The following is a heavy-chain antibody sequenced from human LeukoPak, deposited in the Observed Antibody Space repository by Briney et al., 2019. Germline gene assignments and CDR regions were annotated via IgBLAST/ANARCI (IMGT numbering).Heavy chain of an antibody. J-gene: IGHJ6*03. D-gene: IGHD5-18*01. CDR1: VGAFSSYA. CDR3: ARLGGFRMIQLSWSPYFYYRDG. Sequence: GASVKVSCKASVGAFSSYAISWVRRAPGQGLEWMGGIIPIFGTANYAQKFQGRVTITTDESTSTAYMELSSLRSEDTAVYYCARLGGFRMIQLSWSPYFYYRDGWGKGTTVTVSS. CDR2: IIPIFGTA. V-gene: IGHV1-69*05.